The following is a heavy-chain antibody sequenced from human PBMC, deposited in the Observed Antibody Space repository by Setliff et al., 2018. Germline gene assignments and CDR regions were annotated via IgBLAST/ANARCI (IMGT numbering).Heavy chain of an antibody. V-gene: IGHV1-46*01. CDR3: ARGGDAATGRKGVFEY. Sequence: ASVKVSCKASGYTFARYYMYWVRQARGQGPEWMGIINIGGGSTTYADRFQGRVTMTSDTSTTTIYMELASLTSDDTAVYYCARGGDAATGRKGVFEYWGQGTLVTVSS. CDR1: GYTFARYY. J-gene: IGHJ4*02. D-gene: IGHD6-13*01. CDR2: INIGGGST.